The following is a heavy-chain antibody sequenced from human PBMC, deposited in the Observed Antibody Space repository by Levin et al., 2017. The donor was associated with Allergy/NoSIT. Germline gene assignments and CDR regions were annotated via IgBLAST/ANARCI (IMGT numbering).Heavy chain of an antibody. CDR3: VKNKLQLERLPPYYYYGMDV. J-gene: IGHJ6*02. D-gene: IGHD1-1*01. Sequence: GGSLRLSCVASGFTFSSHSMNWVRQAPGKGLEWVSSISGGSTYTFYADSLKGRFTISRDNAKNSLYLQMNSLRVEDTAVYYCVKNKLQLERLPPYYYYGMDVWGQGTTVTVSS. CDR1: GFTFSSHS. V-gene: IGHV3-21*01. CDR2: ISGGSTYT.